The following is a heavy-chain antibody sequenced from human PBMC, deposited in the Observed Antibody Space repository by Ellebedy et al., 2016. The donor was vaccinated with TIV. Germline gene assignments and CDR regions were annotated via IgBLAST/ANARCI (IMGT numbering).Heavy chain of an antibody. CDR1: GFSFSSYV. V-gene: IGHV3-23*01. CDR2: IRGSGGDT. D-gene: IGHD3-10*01. J-gene: IGHJ4*02. CDR3: ARLIDSASYYGQDY. Sequence: GESLKISCAASGFSFSSYVMMWVRQAPGKGLEWVSSIRGSGGDTYYADSVKGRFTISRDNSKNTLFLQMKGLRAEDTAIYYCARLIDSASYYGQDYWGQGTLVTVSS.